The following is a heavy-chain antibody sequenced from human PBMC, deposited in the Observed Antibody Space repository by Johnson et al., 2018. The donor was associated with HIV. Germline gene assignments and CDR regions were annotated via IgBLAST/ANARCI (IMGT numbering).Heavy chain of an antibody. CDR3: ARIRVAIITEVGAFDI. D-gene: IGHD3-22*01. V-gene: IGHV3-30-3*01. Sequence: QVQLVESGGGVVQPGRSLRLSCAASGFTFSTYAMHWVRQAPGKGLEWVAVISYDGTNEYYADSVKGRLTISRDNSKNTVYLQMNSRRAEDTAVYFCARIRVAIITEVGAFDIWGQGTMVTVSS. CDR1: GFTFSTYA. J-gene: IGHJ3*02. CDR2: ISYDGTNE.